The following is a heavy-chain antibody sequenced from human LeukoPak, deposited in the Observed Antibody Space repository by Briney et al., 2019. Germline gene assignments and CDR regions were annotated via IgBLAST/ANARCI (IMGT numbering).Heavy chain of an antibody. CDR2: IYYSGST. D-gene: IGHD3-10*01. J-gene: IGHJ4*02. CDR1: GGSISSSNW. Sequence: PSETLSLTCAVSGGSISSSNWWSWIRQPPGKGLEWIGYIYYSGSTYYNPSLKSRVTISVDTSKNQFSLKLSSVTAADTAVYYCARASAIWFGEFIKWGQGTLVTVSS. CDR3: ARASAIWFGEFIK. V-gene: IGHV4-30-4*01.